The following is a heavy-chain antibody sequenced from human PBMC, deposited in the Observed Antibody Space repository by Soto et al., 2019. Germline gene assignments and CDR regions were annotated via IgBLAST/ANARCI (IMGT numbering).Heavy chain of an antibody. J-gene: IGHJ4*02. CDR2: IWYDGSNK. CDR1: GFTFSSYG. Sequence: PGGSLRLSCAASGFTFSSYGMHWVRQAPGKGLEWVAVIWYDGSNKYYADSVKGRFTISRDTSRNQFSLKLSSMTAADTAVYYCARDGGYGSGSYYFDYRGQGTLVTVSS. D-gene: IGHD3-10*01. CDR3: ARDGGYGSGSYYFDY. V-gene: IGHV3-33*01.